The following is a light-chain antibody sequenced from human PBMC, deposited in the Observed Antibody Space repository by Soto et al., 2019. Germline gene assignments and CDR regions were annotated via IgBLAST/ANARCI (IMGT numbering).Light chain of an antibody. CDR3: SSCTGSNNFV. Sequence: QTVLTQPPSASGSPGQSVTISCTGTSSDVGNYNYVSWYQQHPGKAPKLMIYEVNKRPSGVPDRFSGSKSGNTASLTVSGLQAEDEADYYCSSCTGSNNFVFGTGTKVTVL. V-gene: IGLV2-8*01. J-gene: IGLJ1*01. CDR1: SSDVGNYNY. CDR2: EVN.